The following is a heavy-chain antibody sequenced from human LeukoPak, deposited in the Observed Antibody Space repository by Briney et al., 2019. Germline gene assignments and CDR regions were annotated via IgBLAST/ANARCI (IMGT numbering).Heavy chain of an antibody. V-gene: IGHV4-59*01. D-gene: IGHD3-10*01. CDR2: IYYSGST. CDR1: GGSISTYY. Sequence: SSETLSLTCTVSGGSISTYYWSWIRQPPGKGLEWIGYIYYSGSTNYNPSLKSRVTISVDTSKNQFSLKLSSVTAADTAVYYCARGGYGSGSYYSLYYYYGMDVWGQGTTVTVSS. CDR3: ARGGYGSGSYYSLYYYYGMDV. J-gene: IGHJ6*02.